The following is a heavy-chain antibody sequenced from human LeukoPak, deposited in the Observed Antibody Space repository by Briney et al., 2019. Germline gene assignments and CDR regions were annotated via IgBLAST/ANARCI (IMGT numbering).Heavy chain of an antibody. CDR3: ARLLPYCSEGICYFWEYFDS. V-gene: IGHV4-39*02. D-gene: IGHD2-15*01. CDR1: GGSITSSTYS. CDR2: FYYTEDT. J-gene: IGHJ4*02. Sequence: SETLSLTCSVSGGSITSSTYSWGSIRQPPGQGLEWIGSFYYTEDTYYGPSLKSRVTISVDSSKNHFSLNLTSLTAADTAVYYCARLLPYCSEGICYFWEYFDSWGQGTLVTVSS.